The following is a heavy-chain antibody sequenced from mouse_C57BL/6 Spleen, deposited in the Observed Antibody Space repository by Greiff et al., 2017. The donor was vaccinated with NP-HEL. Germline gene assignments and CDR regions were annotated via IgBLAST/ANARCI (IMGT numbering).Heavy chain of an antibody. CDR1: GYTFTSYW. CDR2: IDPSDSYT. J-gene: IGHJ1*03. D-gene: IGHD1-1*01. Sequence: VQLQQPGAELVKPGASVKLSCKASGYTFTSYWMQWVKQRPGQGLEWIGEIDPSDSYTNYNQKFKGKATLTVDTSSSTAYMQLSSLTSEDSAVYYCARSITTVVATRYFDVWGTGTTVTVSS. V-gene: IGHV1-50*01. CDR3: ARSITTVVATRYFDV.